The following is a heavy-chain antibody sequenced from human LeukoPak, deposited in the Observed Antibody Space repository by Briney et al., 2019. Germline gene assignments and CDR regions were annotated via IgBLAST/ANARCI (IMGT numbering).Heavy chain of an antibody. CDR3: ARDVGGGDSSDFVDY. Sequence: GASVKVSCKASGYTFTGYYMHWVRQAPGQGLEWMGIINPSGGSTSYAQKFQGRVTMTRDMSTSTVYMELSSLRSEDTAVYYCARDVGGGDSSDFVDYWGQGTLVTVSS. J-gene: IGHJ4*02. D-gene: IGHD3-22*01. V-gene: IGHV1-46*01. CDR2: INPSGGST. CDR1: GYTFTGYY.